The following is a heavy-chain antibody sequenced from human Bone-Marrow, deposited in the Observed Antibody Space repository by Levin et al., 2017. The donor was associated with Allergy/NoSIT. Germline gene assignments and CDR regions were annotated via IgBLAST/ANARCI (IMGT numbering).Heavy chain of an antibody. CDR1: GGSINSYY. J-gene: IGHJ3*02. V-gene: IGHV4-59*08. D-gene: IGHD4-17*01. CDR3: ARRNLRNAFDM. Sequence: GSLRLSCSVSGGSINSYYWSWIRQPPGKGLEWIAYIFYTSTSNYNPSLKSRVAISVDPSKNQFSLKVTSVTAADTAVYYCARRNLRNAFDMWGRGTLVTVSS. CDR2: IFYTSTS.